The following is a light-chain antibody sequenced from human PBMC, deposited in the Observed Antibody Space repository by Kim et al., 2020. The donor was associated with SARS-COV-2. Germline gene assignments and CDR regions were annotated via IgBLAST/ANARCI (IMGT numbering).Light chain of an antibody. Sequence: RVTISCYGSSSNIGSNYVYWYQQLPGTAPKLLIYRNNQRPSGVPDRFSGSKSGTSASLAISGLRSEDEADYYCAAWDDSLSGRGVVFGGGTQLTVL. CDR3: AAWDDSLSGRGVV. CDR2: RNN. CDR1: SSNIGSNY. J-gene: IGLJ2*01. V-gene: IGLV1-47*01.